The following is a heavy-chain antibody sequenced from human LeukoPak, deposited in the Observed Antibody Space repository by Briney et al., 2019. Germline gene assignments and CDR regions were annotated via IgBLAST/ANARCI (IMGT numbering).Heavy chain of an antibody. V-gene: IGHV3-30*14. CDR1: GFTFSSYA. D-gene: IGHD3-10*01. Sequence: GGSLRLSCAASGFTFSSYAMHWVRQAPGKGLEWVTVISYDGSNKYYADSVKGRFTISRENAKNSLYLQMNSLRAGDTAVYYCARAVAAARGVNYFDYWGQGTLVTVSS. CDR2: ISYDGSNK. CDR3: ARAVAAARGVNYFDY. J-gene: IGHJ4*02.